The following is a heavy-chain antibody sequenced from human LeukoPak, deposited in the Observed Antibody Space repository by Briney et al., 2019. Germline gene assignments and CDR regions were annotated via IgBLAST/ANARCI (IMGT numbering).Heavy chain of an antibody. CDR1: GFTFSSYW. CDR3: ARDDRGLERRDFGY. D-gene: IGHD1-1*01. CDR2: IKQDGSEK. J-gene: IGHJ4*02. Sequence: GGSLRLSCAASGFTFSSYWMSWVRQAPGKGLEWVANIKQDGSEKYYVDSVKGRFTISRDNAKNSLYLQMNSLRAEDTAVYYCARDDRGLERRDFGYWGQGTLVTVSS. V-gene: IGHV3-7*04.